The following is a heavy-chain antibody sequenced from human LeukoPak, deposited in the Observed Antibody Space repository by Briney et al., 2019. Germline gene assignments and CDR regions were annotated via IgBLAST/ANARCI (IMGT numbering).Heavy chain of an antibody. V-gene: IGHV1-58*02. CDR3: AADPDYNGNGDAFDF. Sequence: ASVKVSCKASGFTFTTSAIQWVRQARGQRLEWIGWIVGGSGNTNYAQKFQERVTITRGMSTSTAYMELSSLSSEDTAVFYCAADPDYNGNGDAFDFWGQGTMVTVSS. J-gene: IGHJ3*01. D-gene: IGHD4-23*01. CDR2: IVGGSGNT. CDR1: GFTFTTSA.